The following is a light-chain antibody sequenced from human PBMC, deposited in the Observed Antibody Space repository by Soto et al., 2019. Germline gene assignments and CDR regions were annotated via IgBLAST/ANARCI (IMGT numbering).Light chain of an antibody. CDR2: GAS. V-gene: IGKV3-15*01. CDR1: QSVSSN. CDR3: QQYNNRPHS. J-gene: IGKJ2*01. Sequence: EIVMTQSPATLSLSPGQRATLSCRASQSVSSNLAWYQQILGQAPRLLISGASTRATGIPARFTGSGSGTEFTLTISSMQSAAFAVYYCQQYNNRPHSFGQGTKVDIK.